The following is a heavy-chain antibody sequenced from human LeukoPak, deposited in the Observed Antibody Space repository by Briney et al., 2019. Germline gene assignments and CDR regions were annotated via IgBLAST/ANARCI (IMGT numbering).Heavy chain of an antibody. D-gene: IGHD4-17*01. CDR1: GFTFSDYY. CDR3: TRDVRLRHKYYYMDV. J-gene: IGHJ6*03. V-gene: IGHV3-11*04. Sequence: GGSLRLSCVASGFTFSDYYMSWIRQAPGKGLEWISYITNSGSTAFYADSVKGRFSISRDNANNSLFLQMNSLRAEDTAVYYCTRDVRLRHKYYYMDVWGKGTTVTVSS. CDR2: ITNSGSTA.